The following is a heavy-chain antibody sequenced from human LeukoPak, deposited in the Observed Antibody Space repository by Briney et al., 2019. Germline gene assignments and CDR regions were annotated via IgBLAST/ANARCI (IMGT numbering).Heavy chain of an antibody. V-gene: IGHV3-11*04. J-gene: IGHJ4*02. CDR2: ISSSGYTI. CDR3: ARAGYGDYALMYYFDY. CDR1: GFTFSDYY. D-gene: IGHD4-17*01. Sequence: VGSLRLSCAASGFTFSDYYMSWIRQGPGKGLEWVSYISSSGYTIYYADSVKGRFTISRDNAKNSVYLQMNSLRAEDTAVYYCARAGYGDYALMYYFDYWSQGTLVTVSS.